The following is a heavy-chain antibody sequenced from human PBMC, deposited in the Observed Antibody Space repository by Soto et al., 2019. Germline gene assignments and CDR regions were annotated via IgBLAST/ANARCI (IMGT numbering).Heavy chain of an antibody. CDR3: APLPPRIVVVVLPIPT. CDR1: GASISSTNW. CDR2: IYHTGST. J-gene: IGHJ4*02. D-gene: IGHD2-15*01. V-gene: IGHV4-4*02. Sequence: QVQLQESGPRLVKPSGTLSLTCAVSGASISSTNWWTWVRQPPGKGLDWIGEIYHTGSTKYNPSLKSRVTISLDKSNNQFSLNLSSVTAADTAVYYCAPLPPRIVVVVLPIPTWGQGTLVTVSS.